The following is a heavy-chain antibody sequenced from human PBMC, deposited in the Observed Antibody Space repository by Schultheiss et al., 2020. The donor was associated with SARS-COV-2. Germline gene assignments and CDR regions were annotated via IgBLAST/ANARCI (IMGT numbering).Heavy chain of an antibody. D-gene: IGHD4/OR15-4a*01. CDR2: IIPMFGTA. V-gene: IGHV1-69*01. J-gene: IGHJ4*02. Sequence: KISCNVSGGIFSGYVINWVRQAPGQGLEWMGGIIPMFGTAKMAQKFQGRITITADESTSTAYLELSSLNSEDTAVYYCARGGVDYSDEFDYWGQGTLVTVSS. CDR1: GGIFSGYV. CDR3: ARGGVDYSDEFDY.